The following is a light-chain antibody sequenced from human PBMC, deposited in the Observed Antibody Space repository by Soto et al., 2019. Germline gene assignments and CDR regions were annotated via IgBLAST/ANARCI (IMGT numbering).Light chain of an antibody. CDR3: SSYAGSNNFDV. V-gene: IGLV2-8*01. J-gene: IGLJ1*01. CDR1: SSDVGGYNY. Sequence: QSALTQPPSAYGSPGQSVTISCTGTSSDVGGYNYVSWYQQHPGKAPKLVIYEVSKRPSGVPDRFSGSKSGNTASLTVSGLQAEDEADYYCSSYAGSNNFDVFGTGTKLTVL. CDR2: EVS.